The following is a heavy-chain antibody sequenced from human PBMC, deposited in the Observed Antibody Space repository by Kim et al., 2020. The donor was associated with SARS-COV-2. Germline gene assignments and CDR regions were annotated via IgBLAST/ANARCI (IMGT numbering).Heavy chain of an antibody. V-gene: IGHV1-3*01. CDR1: GYTFTSYA. Sequence: ASVKVSCKASGYTFTSYAMHWVRQAPGQRLEWMGWINAGNGNTKYSQKFQGRVTITRDTSASAAYMELSSLRSEDTAVYYCARDSYYDIFRYYYYYMDVWGKGTKVTDSS. D-gene: IGHD3-9*01. CDR3: ARDSYYDIFRYYYYYMDV. CDR2: INAGNGNT. J-gene: IGHJ6*03.